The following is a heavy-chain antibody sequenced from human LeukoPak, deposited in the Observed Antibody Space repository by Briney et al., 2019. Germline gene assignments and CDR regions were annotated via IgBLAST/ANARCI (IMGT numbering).Heavy chain of an antibody. CDR3: ARVPYYYDSSGYGPDFDY. Sequence: SETLSLTCTVSGGSISSGGYYWSWIRQHPGKGLEWIGYIYYSGSTYYNPSLKSRVTISVDTSKNQFSLKLSSVTAADTAVYYCARVPYYYDSSGYGPDFDYWGQGTLSPSPQ. CDR1: GGSISSGGYY. CDR2: IYYSGST. D-gene: IGHD3-22*01. V-gene: IGHV4-31*03. J-gene: IGHJ4*02.